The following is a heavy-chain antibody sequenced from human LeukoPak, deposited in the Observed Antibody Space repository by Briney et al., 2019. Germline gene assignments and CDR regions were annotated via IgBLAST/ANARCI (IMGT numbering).Heavy chain of an antibody. Sequence: GGSLRLSCAASGFTFSSVEMNWVRQAPGKGLEWISYIRSTGNTMYYADSVKGRFTISRDNTKNSLYLQMNNLSAEDTAVYYCARGGPSGSYHDYWGRGTLVTVSS. CDR2: IRSTGNTM. D-gene: IGHD1-26*01. V-gene: IGHV3-48*03. CDR1: GFTFSSVE. J-gene: IGHJ4*02. CDR3: ARGGPSGSYHDY.